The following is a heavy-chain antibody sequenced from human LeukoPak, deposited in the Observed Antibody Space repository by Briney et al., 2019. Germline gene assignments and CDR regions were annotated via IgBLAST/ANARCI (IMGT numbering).Heavy chain of an antibody. Sequence: ASVKVSCKASGGTFSSYAISWVRQAPGQGLEWMGGIIPIFGTGNYAQKFQGRVTITADESTSTAYMELSSLRSEDTAVYYCARDPRTLNDYGGNSDYWGQGTLVTVSS. V-gene: IGHV1-69*01. CDR1: GGTFSSYA. CDR3: ARDPRTLNDYGGNSDY. CDR2: IIPIFGTG. J-gene: IGHJ4*02. D-gene: IGHD4-23*01.